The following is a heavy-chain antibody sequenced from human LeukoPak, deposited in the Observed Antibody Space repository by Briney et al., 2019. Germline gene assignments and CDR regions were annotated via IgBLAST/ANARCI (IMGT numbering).Heavy chain of an antibody. J-gene: IGHJ4*02. CDR2: INSDGSST. CDR3: ARDSGSYFDS. V-gene: IGHV3-74*01. D-gene: IGHD1-26*01. Sequence: PGGSLRLSCAASGFTFSSYWMHWVRQAPGKGLAWVSRINSDGSSTNYADFVKGRFTISRDNAKNTLYLQMNSLRAEDAAVYYCARDSGSYFDSWGQGTLVTVSS. CDR1: GFTFSSYW.